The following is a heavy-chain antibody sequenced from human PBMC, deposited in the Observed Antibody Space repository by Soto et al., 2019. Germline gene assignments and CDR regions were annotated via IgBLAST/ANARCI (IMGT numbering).Heavy chain of an antibody. Sequence: QVQLVESGGGLVKPGGSLRLSCAASGFTFSDYYTSWIRQAPGKGLDWVSYISSSSSNTKYADSVKGRFTISRDNAKNSLYLQMNSLRAEDTAVYYCARDVYRYSSSSPEDVWGQGTTVTVSS. CDR2: ISSSSSNT. CDR3: ARDVYRYSSSSPEDV. J-gene: IGHJ6*02. V-gene: IGHV3-11*06. D-gene: IGHD6-6*01. CDR1: GFTFSDYY.